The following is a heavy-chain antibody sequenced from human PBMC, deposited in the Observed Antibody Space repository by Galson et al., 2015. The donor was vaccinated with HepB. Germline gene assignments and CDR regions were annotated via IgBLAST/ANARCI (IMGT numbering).Heavy chain of an antibody. J-gene: IGHJ4*02. CDR1: GYTFINYA. Sequence: SVKVSCKASGYTFINYAINWVRQAPGHGLEWMGWISVYDGKTNYAQKLQGRVTMTTDTPTGTAYMELTSLISDDTAVYYCARDGLDGWFDYWGQGTLVTVSS. D-gene: IGHD5-24*01. CDR2: ISVYDGKT. CDR3: ARDGLDGWFDY. V-gene: IGHV1-18*01.